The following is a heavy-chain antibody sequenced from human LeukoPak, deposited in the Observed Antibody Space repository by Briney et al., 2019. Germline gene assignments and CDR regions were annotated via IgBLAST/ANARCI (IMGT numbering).Heavy chain of an antibody. CDR2: INANGDST. CDR1: GFTFRSNA. D-gene: IGHD4-17*01. V-gene: IGHV3-23*01. Sequence: GGSLRLSCLASGFTFRSNAMSWVRQAPGQGPEWVSSINANGDSTWYADSVKGRFTIYRDNFKNTLSLQMNSLRAEDTALYHCATNYGDYVNWFDPWGQGTLVIVSS. CDR3: ATNYGDYVNWFDP. J-gene: IGHJ5*02.